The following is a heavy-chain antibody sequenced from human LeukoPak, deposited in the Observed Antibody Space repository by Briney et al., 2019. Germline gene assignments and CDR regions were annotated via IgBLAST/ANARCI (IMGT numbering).Heavy chain of an antibody. CDR2: ISGNSVYI. V-gene: IGHV3-9*01. J-gene: IGHJ4*02. D-gene: IGHD3-16*02. Sequence: GGSLRLSCSASGFNFLGHSMHWVRQAPGKGPEWVSGISGNSVYIGYADSVKGRFTISRDNAKNSLYLQMNSLRAEDTAVYYCARGTAGGVINWGIDYWGQGTLVTVSS. CDR3: ARGTAGGVINWGIDY. CDR1: GFNFLGHS.